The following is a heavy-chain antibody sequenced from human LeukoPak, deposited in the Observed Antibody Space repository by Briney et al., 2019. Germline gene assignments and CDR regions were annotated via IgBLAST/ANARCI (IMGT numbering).Heavy chain of an antibody. CDR1: GYTFTSYY. Sequence: APVKVSCKTSGYTFTSYYIHWARQAPGQGLEWMGIINPTAGSTNYAQKFQGRVTMTRDTSTSTVYMELSSLRSEDTAVYYCARELSLRGTMGFYYYGMDVWGQGTTVTVSS. CDR2: INPTAGST. J-gene: IGHJ6*02. D-gene: IGHD3-10*01. V-gene: IGHV1-46*01. CDR3: ARELSLRGTMGFYYYGMDV.